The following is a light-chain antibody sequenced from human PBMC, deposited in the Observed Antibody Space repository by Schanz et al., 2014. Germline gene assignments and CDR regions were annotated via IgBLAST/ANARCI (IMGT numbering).Light chain of an antibody. CDR2: GAS. CDR3: QQYSDSPRT. Sequence: EIVLTQSPGTLSLSPGERATLSCRASQSVSNSYLAWYQQKPGQAPRLLIHGASSRATGIPDRFSGSGAGTDFTLTISRLEPEDFAVYYCQQYSDSPRTFGQGTEVEIK. CDR1: QSVSNSY. V-gene: IGKV3-20*01. J-gene: IGKJ1*01.